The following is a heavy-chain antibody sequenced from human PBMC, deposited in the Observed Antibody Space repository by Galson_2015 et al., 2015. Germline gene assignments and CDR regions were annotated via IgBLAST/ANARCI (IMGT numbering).Heavy chain of an antibody. Sequence: AYAASVKGRFTISRDDSKNTAYLQMNSLKTEDTAVYYCICGSGSAPYYYYGMDVWGQGTTVTVSS. CDR3: ICGSGSAPYYYYGMDV. D-gene: IGHD3-10*01. V-gene: IGHV3-73*01. J-gene: IGHJ6*02.